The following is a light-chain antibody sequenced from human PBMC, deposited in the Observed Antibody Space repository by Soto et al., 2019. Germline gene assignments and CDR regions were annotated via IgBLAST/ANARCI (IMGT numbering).Light chain of an antibody. CDR1: QSVSSVF. CDR3: QQYSGSPWT. V-gene: IGKV3-20*01. CDR2: GAS. Sequence: EVVLTQSPGTLSLSPGERATLSCRASQSVSSVFLAWYQHRPGQAPRLLIYGASSRATGIPDRFSGSGSGTDFTLTINRLEPEDFAVYYCQQYSGSPWTFGQGTKVEIK. J-gene: IGKJ1*01.